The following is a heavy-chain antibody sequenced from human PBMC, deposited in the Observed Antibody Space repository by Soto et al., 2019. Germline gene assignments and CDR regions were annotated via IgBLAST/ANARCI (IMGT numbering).Heavy chain of an antibody. D-gene: IGHD1-1*01. V-gene: IGHV3-21*06. CDR1: QITFSNYY. J-gene: IGHJ4*02. CDR2: IASNGQT. CDR3: VGTNDSLDY. Sequence: PGGSLRLSCAASQITFSNYYMNWIRQAPGKGLEWVSSIASNGQTFYTDSVKGRFTISRDNAKNSLYLQMNSLRAEDTALYYCVGTNDSLDYWGQGTLVTVSS.